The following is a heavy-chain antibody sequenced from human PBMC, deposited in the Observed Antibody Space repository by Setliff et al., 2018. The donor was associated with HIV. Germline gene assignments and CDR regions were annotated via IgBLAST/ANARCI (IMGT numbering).Heavy chain of an antibody. J-gene: IGHJ5*02. D-gene: IGHD6-19*01. V-gene: IGHV4-59*11. Sequence: PSETLSLTCTVSGGSISSHYWSWIRPPPGKGLEWIGYIYYSGSTNYNPSLKSRVTISVDTSKNQFSLRLTSVTAADTAVYYCARTPGPGGWPTGWFDPWGQGTLVTVSS. CDR3: ARTPGPGGWPTGWFDP. CDR2: IYYSGST. CDR1: GGSISSHY.